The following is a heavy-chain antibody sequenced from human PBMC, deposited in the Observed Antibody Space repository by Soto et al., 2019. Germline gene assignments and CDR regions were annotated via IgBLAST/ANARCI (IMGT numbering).Heavy chain of an antibody. J-gene: IGHJ6*02. Sequence: GASLKISGTGSGYSFTSYWIGWLRQMPGKGLEWMGIIYPGDSDTRYSPSFQGQVTISADKSISTAYLQWSSLKASDTAMYYCARTAAAGKYYYGVDVWGQGTTVTVSS. CDR3: ARTAAAGKYYYGVDV. V-gene: IGHV5-51*01. D-gene: IGHD6-13*01. CDR2: IYPGDSDT. CDR1: GYSFTSYW.